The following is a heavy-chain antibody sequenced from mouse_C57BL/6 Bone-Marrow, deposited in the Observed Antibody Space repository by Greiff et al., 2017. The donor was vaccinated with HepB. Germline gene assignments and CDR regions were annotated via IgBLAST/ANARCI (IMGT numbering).Heavy chain of an antibody. J-gene: IGHJ1*03. CDR3: ARPRDGYYPYFDV. CDR1: GFTFSSYG. V-gene: IGHV5-6*01. CDR2: ISSGGSYT. Sequence: EVKRVESGGDLVKPGGSLKLSCAASGFTFSSYGMSWVRQTPDKRLEWVATISSGGSYTYYPDSVKGRFTISRDNAKNTLYLQMSSLKSEDTAMYYCARPRDGYYPYFDVWGTGTTVTVSS. D-gene: IGHD2-3*01.